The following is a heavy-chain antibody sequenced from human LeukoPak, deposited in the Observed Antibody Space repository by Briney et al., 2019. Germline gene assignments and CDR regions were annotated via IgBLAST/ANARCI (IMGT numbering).Heavy chain of an antibody. D-gene: IGHD3-3*01. Sequence: GASVKVSCKASGYTFIGYYVHWVRQAPGQGLEWMGWINPNSGGTNYAQKFQGRVTMTRDTSISTAYMELSRLRSDDTAVYYCARDGRDYDFWSGYTSYYYMDVWDKGTTVTVSS. CDR1: GYTFIGYY. J-gene: IGHJ6*03. CDR2: INPNSGGT. CDR3: ARDGRDYDFWSGYTSYYYMDV. V-gene: IGHV1-2*02.